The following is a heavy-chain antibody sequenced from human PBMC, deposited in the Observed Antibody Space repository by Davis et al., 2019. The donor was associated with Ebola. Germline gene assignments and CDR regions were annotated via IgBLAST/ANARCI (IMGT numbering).Heavy chain of an antibody. CDR3: ARAPLGIAVAGTSLGDY. D-gene: IGHD6-19*01. CDR1: GYTFTGYY. V-gene: IGHV1-2*06. Sequence: ASVTVSCKASGYTFTGYYMHWVRHAPRQGLEWMGRINPNSGGTNYAQKFQGRVTMTRDTSISTAYMELSRLRSDDTAVYYCARAPLGIAVAGTSLGDYWGQGTLVTVSS. CDR2: INPNSGGT. J-gene: IGHJ4*02.